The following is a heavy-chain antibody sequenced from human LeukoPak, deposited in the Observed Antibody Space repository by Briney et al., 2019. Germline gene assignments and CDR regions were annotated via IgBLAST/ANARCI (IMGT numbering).Heavy chain of an antibody. D-gene: IGHD5-24*01. CDR2: MNPNSGNT. V-gene: IGHV1-8*01. J-gene: IGHJ4*02. Sequence: GASVKVSCKASGYTFTSYDINWVRQATGQGLEWMGWMNPNSGNTGYAQKFQGRVTMTRNTSISTAYMELSSLRSEDTAVHYCARINGYKKKGPIGLTDYWGQGTLVTVSS. CDR3: ARINGYKKKGPIGLTDY. CDR1: GYTFTSYD.